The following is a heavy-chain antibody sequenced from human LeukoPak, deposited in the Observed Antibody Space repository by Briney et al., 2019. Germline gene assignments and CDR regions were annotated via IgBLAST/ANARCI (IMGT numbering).Heavy chain of an antibody. V-gene: IGHV3-23*01. J-gene: IGHJ4*02. CDR3: TTVLRSNRYKLCDY. CDR2: IDGPAFST. Sequence: AGSLRLSCAASGCTFGNYAMRWVRQAPGKGLEWISTIDGPAFSTYYAASVMGRFTVSRDNAKNTLYLQMNSLGAEDTAVYYCTTVLRSNRYKLCDYWGRGTLVTVSS. D-gene: IGHD2-2*01. CDR1: GCTFGNYA.